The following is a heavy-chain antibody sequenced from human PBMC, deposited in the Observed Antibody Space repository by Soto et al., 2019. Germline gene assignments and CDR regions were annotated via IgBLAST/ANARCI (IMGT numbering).Heavy chain of an antibody. CDR2: IIPMSGRP. CDR1: GGTFNSFS. J-gene: IGHJ5*02. CDR3: TRRGRQSANWFDP. V-gene: IGHV1-69*06. Sequence: SVKVSCKASGGTFNSFSIDGVRQAPGQGLEWMGGIIPMSGRPNYAQRFQGRVTFSADKSINTVYMELNSLTKEDTAVYYCTRRGRQSANWFDPWGQGTLVTVSS.